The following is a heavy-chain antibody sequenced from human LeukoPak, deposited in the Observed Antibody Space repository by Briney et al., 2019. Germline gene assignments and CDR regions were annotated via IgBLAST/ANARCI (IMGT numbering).Heavy chain of an antibody. CDR3: ARDPSSYYYGMDV. CDR1: GGSISSYY. CDR2: IHYSGST. D-gene: IGHD6-6*01. J-gene: IGHJ6*02. Sequence: PSETLSLTCTVSGGSISSYYWSWIRQPPGKGLEWIGYIHYSGSTNYNPSLKSRVTISVDTSKNQFSLKLSSVTAADTAVYFCARDPSSYYYGMDVWGQGTTVIVSS. V-gene: IGHV4-59*01.